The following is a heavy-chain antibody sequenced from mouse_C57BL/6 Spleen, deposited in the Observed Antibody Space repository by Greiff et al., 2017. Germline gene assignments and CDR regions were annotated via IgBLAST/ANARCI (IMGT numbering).Heavy chain of an antibody. Sequence: QVQLKESGAELVRPGASVKLSCKASGYTFTDYYINWVKQRPGQGLEWIARIYPGSGNTYYNEKFKGKATLTAEKSSSTAYMQLSSLTSEDSAVYFCALGPWYFDVWGTGTTVTVSS. CDR1: GYTFTDYY. V-gene: IGHV1-76*01. CDR2: IYPGSGNT. D-gene: IGHD4-1*01. CDR3: ALGPWYFDV. J-gene: IGHJ1*03.